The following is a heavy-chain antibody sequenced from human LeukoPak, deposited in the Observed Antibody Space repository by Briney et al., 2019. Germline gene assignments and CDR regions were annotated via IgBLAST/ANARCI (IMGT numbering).Heavy chain of an antibody. CDR1: GFTFSSYW. CDR3: ARGDPLGSSNYDYYYYMDV. D-gene: IGHD4-11*01. CDR2: IKQDGSEK. J-gene: IGHJ6*03. Sequence: RAGGSLRLSCAASGFTFSSYWMSWVRQAPGKGLEWVANIKQDGSEKYYVDSVKGRFTISRDNAKNSLYLQMNSLRAEDTAVYYCARGDPLGSSNYDYYYYMDVWGKGTTVTVSS. V-gene: IGHV3-7*01.